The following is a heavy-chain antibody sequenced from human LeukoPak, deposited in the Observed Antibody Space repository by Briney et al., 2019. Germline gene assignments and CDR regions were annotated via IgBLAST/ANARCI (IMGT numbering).Heavy chain of an antibody. CDR2: INPNSGGT. D-gene: IGHD3-9*01. CDR3: ARDLSSSGYYDILTGYYENYMDV. Sequence: GASVTVSCKASGYTFTGYYMHWVRQAPGQGLGWMGWINPNSGGTNYAQNLQGRVTMTTDTSTSTAYLELSSLRSEDTAVYYCARDLSSSGYYDILTGYYENYMDVWGKGTTVTISS. J-gene: IGHJ6*03. CDR1: GYTFTGYY. V-gene: IGHV1-2*02.